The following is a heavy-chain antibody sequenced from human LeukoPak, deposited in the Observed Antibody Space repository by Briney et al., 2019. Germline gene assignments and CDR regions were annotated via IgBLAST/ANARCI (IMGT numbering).Heavy chain of an antibody. CDR1: GFTFSSYA. D-gene: IGHD5-18*01. V-gene: IGHV3-30*04. Sequence: GGSLRLSCAASGFTFSSYAMSWVRQAPGKGLEWVAAISYDGSHQYYADSVKGRLTISRDNPTNTLYLQMNSLRAEDTAVYYCAKDAGYPTVNYYMDVWGKGTTVTVSS. J-gene: IGHJ6*03. CDR3: AKDAGYPTVNYYMDV. CDR2: ISYDGSHQ.